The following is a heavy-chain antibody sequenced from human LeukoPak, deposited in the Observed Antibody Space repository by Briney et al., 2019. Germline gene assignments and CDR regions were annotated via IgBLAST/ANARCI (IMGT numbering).Heavy chain of an antibody. CDR2: ISYDGSEK. J-gene: IGHJ4*02. V-gene: IGHV3-30*04. CDR3: ARDFSGDYYFDY. CDR1: GFTFSSYA. D-gene: IGHD7-27*01. Sequence: GRSLRLSCAASGFTFSSYAMHWVRQAPGKGLEWVGMISYDGSEKYYGDSVKGRFTISRDDSKSTLFLEMNSLRAEDTAVYYCARDFSGDYYFDYWGQGTLVTVSS.